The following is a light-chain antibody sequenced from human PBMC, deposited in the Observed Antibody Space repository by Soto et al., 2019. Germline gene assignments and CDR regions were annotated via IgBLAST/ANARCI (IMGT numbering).Light chain of an antibody. J-gene: IGKJ1*01. CDR3: LTYNSGLWT. CDR2: SAS. Sequence: DIQMTQSPSSLSASVGDRVTFTCRASQGITNHLAWYQQKPGQVPKLLIYSASTLQSGVPSRFSGSGSGTDFTLTISSLQPEDVATYFCLTYNSGLWTFGQGTKVEIK. V-gene: IGKV1-27*01. CDR1: QGITNH.